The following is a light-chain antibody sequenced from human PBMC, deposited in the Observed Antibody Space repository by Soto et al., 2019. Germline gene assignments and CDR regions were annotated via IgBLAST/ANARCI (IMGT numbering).Light chain of an antibody. J-gene: IGKJ2*01. CDR1: QGIRNG. V-gene: IGKV1-17*01. CDR3: LQHNSYPYT. Sequence: DIQMPQSPSSLSASVGDSVTITCRASQGIRNGLGWYQQKPGKDPKRLIYAASSLQTGVPSRFSGSGSETEFTLTISCLQPEDFATYYCLQHNSYPYTFGQGTKLEIK. CDR2: AAS.